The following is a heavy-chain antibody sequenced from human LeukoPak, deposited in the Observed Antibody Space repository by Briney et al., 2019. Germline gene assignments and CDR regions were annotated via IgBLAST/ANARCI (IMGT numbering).Heavy chain of an antibody. Sequence: PGGSLRLSCAASGFTFSSYGMHWVRQPPGKGLEWVAFIRYDGSNKYYADSVKGRFIISRDNSKNTLYLQMNSLRAEDTAVYYCAKDKCSSTSCYNAFDIWGQGTMVTVSS. V-gene: IGHV3-30*02. CDR3: AKDKCSSTSCYNAFDI. J-gene: IGHJ3*02. CDR2: IRYDGSNK. D-gene: IGHD2-2*02. CDR1: GFTFSSYG.